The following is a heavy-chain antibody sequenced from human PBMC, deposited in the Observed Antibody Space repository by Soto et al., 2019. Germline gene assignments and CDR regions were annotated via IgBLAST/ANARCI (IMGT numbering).Heavy chain of an antibody. CDR2: IYYSGST. J-gene: IGHJ4*02. CDR1: GRSISSVNYY. V-gene: IGHV4-30-4*01. D-gene: IGHD2-15*01. Sequence: PSETLSLTCTVSGRSISSVNYYWSWIRQPPGKGLEWIGYIYYSGSTYYNPSLRSRVTISVDTSKNQFSLKLSSVTAADTAVYYCARYGSGECNRGICYSPFDYWGQGRMVT. CDR3: ARYGSGECNRGICYSPFDY.